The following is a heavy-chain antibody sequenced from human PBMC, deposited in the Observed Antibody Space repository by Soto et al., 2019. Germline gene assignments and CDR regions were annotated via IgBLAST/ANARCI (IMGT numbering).Heavy chain of an antibody. J-gene: IGHJ6*02. CDR1: GGFISSYY. D-gene: IGHD6-13*01. CDR2: IYYSGST. CDR3: AREGYFGYSSSWYYYYGMDV. V-gene: IGHV4-59*01. Sequence: SETLSLTCTVSGGFISSYYWSWFRQPPGKGLEWIGYIYYSGSTNYNPSLKSRVTISVDTSKNQFSLKLSSVTAADTAVYYCAREGYFGYSSSWYYYYGMDVWGQGTTVT.